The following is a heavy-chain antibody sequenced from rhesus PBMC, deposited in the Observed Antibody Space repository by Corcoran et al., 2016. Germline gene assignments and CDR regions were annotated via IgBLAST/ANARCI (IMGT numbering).Heavy chain of an antibody. CDR2: SSGSSGST. Sequence: QVQLQESGPGLVKPSETLSLTCAVSGGSFSGYYWGWIRQPPGQGLGWIGYSSGSSGSTYYHPSLKSRVTISTDTSKNQFSLKLSSVTAADTAVYYCARDTLYSNYDAFDFWGQGLRVTVSS. J-gene: IGHJ3*01. CDR1: GGSFSGYY. CDR3: ARDTLYSNYDAFDF. V-gene: IGHV4-165*01. D-gene: IGHD4-23*01.